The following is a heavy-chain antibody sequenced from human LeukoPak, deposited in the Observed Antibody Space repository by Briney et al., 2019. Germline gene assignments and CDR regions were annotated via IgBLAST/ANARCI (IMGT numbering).Heavy chain of an antibody. D-gene: IGHD4-17*01. CDR2: INPSGGST. CDR3: ARDIPMTTVTSSSSRAFDI. Sequence: ASVKVSCKASGYTFTSYYMHWVRQAPGQGLEWMGIINPSGGSTSYAQKFQGRVTISVDTSKNQFSLKLSSVTAADTAVYYCARDIPMTTVTSSSSRAFDIWGQGTMVTVSS. J-gene: IGHJ3*02. CDR1: GYTFTSYY. V-gene: IGHV1-46*01.